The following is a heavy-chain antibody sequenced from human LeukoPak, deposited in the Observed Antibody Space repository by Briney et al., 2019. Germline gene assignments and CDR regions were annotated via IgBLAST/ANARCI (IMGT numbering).Heavy chain of an antibody. D-gene: IGHD1-26*01. Sequence: GGSLRLSCVAPGFTFSSFAMSWVRQAPGKGLEWVSSIGGSGVNTYYADSLKGRFSISRDNSQNTLYLQMGSLRVEDTAIFYCAKVRSATGMTTTYFDYWGQGTLVTVSS. J-gene: IGHJ4*02. CDR3: AKVRSATGMTTTYFDY. CDR1: GFTFSSFA. CDR2: IGGSGVNT. V-gene: IGHV3-23*01.